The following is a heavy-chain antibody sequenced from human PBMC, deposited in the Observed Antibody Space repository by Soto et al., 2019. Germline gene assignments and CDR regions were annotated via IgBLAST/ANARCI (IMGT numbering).Heavy chain of an antibody. CDR1: GYTFTGYY. Sequence: ASVKGTCKASGYTFTGYYMHWVRQAPGQGLEWMGWINPNSGGTNYAQKFQGRVTMTRDTSISTAYMELSTLRSDDTAVSYCATLPPHLYFYYGNDDWGEGPTVTV. CDR3: ATLPPHLYFYYGNDD. V-gene: IGHV1-2*02. D-gene: IGHD2-2*01. J-gene: IGHJ6*01. CDR2: INPNSGGT.